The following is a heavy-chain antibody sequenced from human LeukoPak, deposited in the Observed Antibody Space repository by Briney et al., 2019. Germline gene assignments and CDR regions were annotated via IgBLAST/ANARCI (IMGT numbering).Heavy chain of an antibody. D-gene: IGHD5-18*01. Sequence: VESLKISCKGSGYSFTNYWIGWVPQMPGKGPEWMGILYPGDSGTRYSPSFQGQVTISADKFISTAYLQWSSLKASDTAMYYCARHLRLWQNWFDPWGQGTLVTVSS. CDR2: LYPGDSGT. CDR1: GYSFTNYW. J-gene: IGHJ5*02. V-gene: IGHV5-51*01. CDR3: ARHLRLWQNWFDP.